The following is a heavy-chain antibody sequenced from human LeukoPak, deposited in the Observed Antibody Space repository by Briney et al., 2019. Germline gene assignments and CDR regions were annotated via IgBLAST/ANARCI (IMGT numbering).Heavy chain of an antibody. CDR2: ISYDGSNK. Sequence: QPGGSLRLSCAASGFTFSSYAMHWVRQAPGKGLEGVAVISYDGSNKYYGDSVKGRFTISRDNSKNTLYLQMNSLRAEDTAVYYCAREGGCSSTSCYLTLYHYYYYGMDVWGQGTTVTVSS. CDR1: GFTFSSYA. CDR3: AREGGCSSTSCYLTLYHYYYYGMDV. V-gene: IGHV3-30-3*01. D-gene: IGHD2-2*01. J-gene: IGHJ6*02.